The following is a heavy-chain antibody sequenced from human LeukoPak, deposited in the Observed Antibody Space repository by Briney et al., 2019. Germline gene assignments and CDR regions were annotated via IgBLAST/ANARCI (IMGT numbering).Heavy chain of an antibody. CDR3: ARAQQSYYYYYMDV. CDR1: GYTFTSYG. V-gene: IGHV1-18*01. CDR2: ISAYNGNT. D-gene: IGHD6-13*01. Sequence: ASVKVSCKASGYTFTSYGISWVRQAPGQGLEWMGWISAYNGNTNYAQKLQGRVTMTTDTSTSTAYMELRSLRSDDTAVYYCARAQQSYYYYYMDVWGKGTTVTISS. J-gene: IGHJ6*03.